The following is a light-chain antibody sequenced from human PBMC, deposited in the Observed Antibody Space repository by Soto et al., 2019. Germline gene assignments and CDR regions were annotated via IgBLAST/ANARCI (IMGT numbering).Light chain of an antibody. CDR2: DVT. V-gene: IGLV2-14*01. Sequence: SALTQPASVSGSPGQSITISCTGTSSDVGGYNYVSWYQQHPVKAPKLMIYDVTNRPSGVSDCFSGSKSGNTASLTISGLQAEDEADYYCSSYTSSSTPYVFGTGTKVTVL. CDR3: SSYTSSSTPYV. J-gene: IGLJ1*01. CDR1: SSDVGGYNY.